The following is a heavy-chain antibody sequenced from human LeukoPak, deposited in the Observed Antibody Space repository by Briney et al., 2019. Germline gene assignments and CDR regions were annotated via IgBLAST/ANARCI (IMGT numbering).Heavy chain of an antibody. D-gene: IGHD2-15*01. CDR1: GFTFSNAW. J-gene: IGHJ4*02. V-gene: IGHV3-15*01. CDR2: IKSKTDGGTT. Sequence: GGSLRLSCAASGFTFSNAWMSWVRQAPGKGLEWVGRIKSKTDGGTTDYAAPVKGRFTISRDDSKNTLYLQMNSLKTEDTAVHYCTTDPPGIYCSGGSCYSGSDYWGQGTLVTVSS. CDR3: TTDPPGIYCSGGSCYSGSDY.